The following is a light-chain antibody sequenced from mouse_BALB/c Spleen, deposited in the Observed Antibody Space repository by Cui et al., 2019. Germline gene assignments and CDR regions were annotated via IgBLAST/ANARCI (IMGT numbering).Light chain of an antibody. V-gene: IGKV4-55*01. CDR3: QQWSIYPLT. CDR2: DTS. CDR1: SSVSY. Sequence: QIVLTQSPAIMSASPGEKVTMTCSASSSVSYIYWYQQKPGSAPRLLIYDTSNLASGVPVRFSGSGSGTSYSLTISRMEAEDAATYYCQQWSIYPLTFGGGTKLEIK. J-gene: IGKJ1*01.